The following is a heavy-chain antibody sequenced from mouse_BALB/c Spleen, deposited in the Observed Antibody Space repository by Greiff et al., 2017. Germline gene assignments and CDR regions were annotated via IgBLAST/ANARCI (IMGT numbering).Heavy chain of an antibody. D-gene: IGHD2-1*01. CDR1: GFTFSDYY. CDR2: ISDGGSYT. Sequence: EVNVVESGGGLVKPGGSLKLSCAASGFTFSDYYMYWVRQTPEKRLEWVATISDGGSYTYYPDSVKGRFTISRDNAKNNLYLQMSSLKSEDTAMYYCARVYYGNYYYAMDYWGQGTSVTVSS. CDR3: ARVYYGNYYYAMDY. V-gene: IGHV5-4*02. J-gene: IGHJ4*01.